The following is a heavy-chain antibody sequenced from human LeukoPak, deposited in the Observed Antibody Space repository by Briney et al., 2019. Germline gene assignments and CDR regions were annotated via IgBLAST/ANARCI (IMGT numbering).Heavy chain of an antibody. CDR2: ISWNSGTI. Sequence: GRSLRLSCAASGFTFDDYAMHWVRQAPGKGLEWVSGISWNSGTIGYADSVKGRFTISRDNAKNSLYLQMNSLRAEDTALYYCAKEFSLAGLYYYYGMDVWGQGTTVTVSS. V-gene: IGHV3-9*01. CDR3: AKEFSLAGLYYYYGMDV. D-gene: IGHD6-19*01. J-gene: IGHJ6*02. CDR1: GFTFDDYA.